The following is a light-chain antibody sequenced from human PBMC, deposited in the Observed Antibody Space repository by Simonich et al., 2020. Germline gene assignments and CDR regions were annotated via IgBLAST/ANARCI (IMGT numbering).Light chain of an antibody. V-gene: IGKV4-1*01. CDR2: WAS. CDR1: QSVLYSSNNKNY. CDR3: QQYYSTPYT. J-gene: IGKJ2*01. Sequence: DIVMTQSPDSLAVSLGERATINCKSSQSVLYSSNNKNYLAWYQQKPGQPPKLLIYWASTRESGVTDRFSGSGYGTDFTLTISSLQAEDGAVYYCQQYYSTPYTFGQGTKLEIK.